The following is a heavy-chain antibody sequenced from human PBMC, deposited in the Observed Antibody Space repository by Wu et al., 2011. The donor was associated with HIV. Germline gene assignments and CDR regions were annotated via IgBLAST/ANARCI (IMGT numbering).Heavy chain of an antibody. J-gene: IGHJ4*02. CDR3: ARGGGWGRYFDF. V-gene: IGHV1-2*02. CDR1: GSTFTGNY. D-gene: IGHD6-19*01. CDR2: INPNSGGT. Sequence: QVQLVQSGTEVKKPGASVMVSCKASGSTFTGNYMHWVRQAPGQGLEWMGWINPNSGGTNYAQKFHGRVTMARDTSISTAYMELRRLRSDDTAVYYCARGGGWGRYFDFWGQGTLVTVSS.